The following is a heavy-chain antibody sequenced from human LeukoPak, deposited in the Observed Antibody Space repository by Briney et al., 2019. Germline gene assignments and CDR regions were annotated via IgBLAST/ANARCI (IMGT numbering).Heavy chain of an antibody. J-gene: IGHJ4*02. V-gene: IGHV3-48*04. CDR3: ARELNGYGYYFFDY. CDR2: ISSSTNTI. CDR1: GFTFSTYA. Sequence: PGTSLRLSCVASGFTFSTYAMHWVRQAPGKGLEWLSYISSSTNTIYYADSVKGRFTISRDNAKNSLYLQMNGLGAEDTAVYYCARELNGYGYYFFDYWGPGTLVTVSS. D-gene: IGHD3-16*01.